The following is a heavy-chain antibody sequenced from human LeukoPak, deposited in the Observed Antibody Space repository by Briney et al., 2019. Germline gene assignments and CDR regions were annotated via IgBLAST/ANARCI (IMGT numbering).Heavy chain of an antibody. Sequence: GGSLRLSCAPSIGFTLRNYAIHWVRQAPGKGLEWVAVISIDGSRQHYADFLVGRFTISRDNSKNTVSLQMSSLRTEDTAVYFSAREQGGSGWSGFDYWGQGTLVTVSS. V-gene: IGHV3-30*15. CDR3: AREQGGSGWSGFDY. CDR1: GFTLRNYA. D-gene: IGHD6-19*01. CDR2: ISIDGSRQ. J-gene: IGHJ4*02.